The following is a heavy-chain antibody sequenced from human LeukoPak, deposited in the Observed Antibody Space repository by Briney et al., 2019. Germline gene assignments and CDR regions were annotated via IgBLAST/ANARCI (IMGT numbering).Heavy chain of an antibody. D-gene: IGHD3-16*02. CDR3: ARDAYDYVWGSYRYTGITGFDY. Sequence: GSLRLSCAASGFTFSSYSMNWVRQAPGKGLEWVSYISSSSSTIYYADSVKGRFTISRDNAKNSLYLQMNSLRAEDTAVYYCARDAYDYVWGSYRYTGITGFDYWGQGTLVTVSS. CDR2: ISSSSSTI. V-gene: IGHV3-48*01. J-gene: IGHJ4*02. CDR1: GFTFSSYS.